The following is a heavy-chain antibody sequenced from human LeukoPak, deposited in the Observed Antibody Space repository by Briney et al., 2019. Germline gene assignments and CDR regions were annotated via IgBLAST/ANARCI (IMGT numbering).Heavy chain of an antibody. CDR2: INWNGGST. V-gene: IGHV3-20*04. D-gene: IGHD3-10*01. CDR1: GFTFDDYG. J-gene: IGHJ4*02. Sequence: RAGGSLRLSCAASGFTFDDYGMSWVRQAPGKGLEWVSGINWNGGSTGYADSVKGRFTISRDNAKNSLYLQMNSLRAEDTALYYCARYFDPYYYGSGSPSFDYWGQGTLVTVSS. CDR3: ARYFDPYYYGSGSPSFDY.